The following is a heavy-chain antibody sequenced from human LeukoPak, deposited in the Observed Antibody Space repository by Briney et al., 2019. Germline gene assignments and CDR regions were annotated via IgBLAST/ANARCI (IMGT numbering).Heavy chain of an antibody. V-gene: IGHV3-9*01. J-gene: IGHJ4*02. CDR1: GFTFDDYA. Sequence: GGSLRLSCAASGFTFDDYAMHWVRQAPGEGLEWVSGISWNSGSIGYADSAKGRFTISRDNAKNSLYLQMNSLRAEDTALYYCAKDMGLTGTTGGFDYWGQGTLVTVSS. CDR3: AKDMGLTGTTGGFDY. CDR2: ISWNSGSI. D-gene: IGHD1-7*01.